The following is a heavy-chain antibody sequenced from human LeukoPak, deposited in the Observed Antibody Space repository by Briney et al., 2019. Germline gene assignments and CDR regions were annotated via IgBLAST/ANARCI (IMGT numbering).Heavy chain of an antibody. CDR3: ARTSGDWLSWAWIGVDI. V-gene: IGHV4-34*01. CDR2: IEHSGST. CDR1: GASFSDYY. J-gene: IGHJ6*02. Sequence: TSETLSLTCAVYGASFSDYYWNWIRQPTGKGLEWIGEIEHSGSTKYNPSLKSRVIISVDTSKNQFSLKLSSVTAADTAVYYCARTSGDWLSWAWIGVDIWGQGTTVTVSS. D-gene: IGHD3-9*01.